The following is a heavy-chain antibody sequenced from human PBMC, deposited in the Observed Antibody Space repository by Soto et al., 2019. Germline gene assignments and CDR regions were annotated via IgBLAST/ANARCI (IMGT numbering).Heavy chain of an antibody. CDR3: ARANLYSEY. D-gene: IGHD7-27*01. J-gene: IGHJ4*02. Sequence: QVQLRESGPGLVKPSETLSLTCTVSGGSISNHYWSWIRRPPGMGLEWIGYIYYNGDTNYNPTLKRRVTITVDTSKNQICLTLSSVSAADTSVYYCARANLYSEYWGQGTLVTVSS. CDR2: IYYNGDT. CDR1: GGSISNHY. V-gene: IGHV4-59*11.